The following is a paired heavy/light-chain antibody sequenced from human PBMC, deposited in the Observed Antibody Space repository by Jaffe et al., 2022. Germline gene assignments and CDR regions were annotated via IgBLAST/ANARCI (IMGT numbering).Heavy chain of an antibody. V-gene: IGHV3-23*01. Sequence: EVQLLESGGDLVQPGGSLRLSCAASGFTFGSYAMSWVRQAPGKGLEWVSVITYNSDTIYYADSVKGRFTISRDNSKNTVYLEMNSLRAEDTAVYYCVKRQSPSWAYFESWGQGTLVTVSS. J-gene: IGHJ4*02. D-gene: IGHD3-16*01. CDR2: ITYNSDTI. CDR3: VKRQSPSWAYFES. CDR1: GFTFGSYA.
Light chain of an antibody. V-gene: IGKV3-15*01. CDR1: QSFSSR. J-gene: IGKJ4*01. Sequence: EIVMTQSPATLSVSPGERATLSCRASQSFSSRLAWYQQKPGQAPRLLMYGASTRATGIPARFSGGGSGTEFTLTISSLQSEDFAVYYCQQYDEWPLTFGGGTKVEIK. CDR3: QQYDEWPLT. CDR2: GAS.